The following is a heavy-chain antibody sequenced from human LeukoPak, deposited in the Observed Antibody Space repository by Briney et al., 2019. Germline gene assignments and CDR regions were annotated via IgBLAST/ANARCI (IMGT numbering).Heavy chain of an antibody. D-gene: IGHD1-26*01. CDR3: ATHSGNYAPDY. CDR1: GYTFTKYL. CDR2: INTNSGNP. V-gene: IGHV7-4-1*02. Sequence: ASVKVSCKASGYTFTKYLMNWVRQAPGQGLEWMGWINTNSGNPTYAQGFTGRFVFSLDTSVSTAYLQISSLKAEDTAVYYCATHSGNYAPDYWGQGTLVTVSS. J-gene: IGHJ4*02.